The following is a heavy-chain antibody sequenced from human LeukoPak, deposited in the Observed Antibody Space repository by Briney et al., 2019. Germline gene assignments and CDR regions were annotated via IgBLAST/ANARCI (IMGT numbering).Heavy chain of an antibody. CDR3: IIPLWPGPLFDY. Sequence: ASVKVSCKASGGTFSSYAISWVRQAPGQGLEWMGGIIPIFGTANYAQKFQGRVTVTTDESTSTAYMGLSSLRSEDTAVYYCIIPLWPGPLFDYWGQGTLVTVSS. CDR2: IIPIFGTA. CDR1: GGTFSSYA. J-gene: IGHJ4*02. V-gene: IGHV1-69*05. D-gene: IGHD5-18*01.